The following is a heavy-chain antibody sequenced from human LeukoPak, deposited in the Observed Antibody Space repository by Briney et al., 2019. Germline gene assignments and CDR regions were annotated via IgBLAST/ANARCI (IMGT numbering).Heavy chain of an antibody. Sequence: ASVKVSCKASGYNFVGYYLHWVRPAPGQRLEWMAWIDPYTGNTHYAQKFQGRITVTRDTSLSTTYMELNWLTSDDTALYYCAREYSASEHWGQGTLVTVSS. CDR1: GYNFVGYY. V-gene: IGHV1-2*02. CDR2: IDPYTGNT. J-gene: IGHJ1*01. D-gene: IGHD5-12*01. CDR3: AREYSASEH.